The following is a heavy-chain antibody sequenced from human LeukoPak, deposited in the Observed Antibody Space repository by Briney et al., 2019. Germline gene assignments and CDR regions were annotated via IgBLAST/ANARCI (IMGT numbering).Heavy chain of an antibody. CDR2: IYYSGST. J-gene: IGHJ4*02. Sequence: ETSETLSLTCTVSGGSISSSSYYWGWIRQPPGKGLEWIGSIYYSGSTYYNPSLKSRVTISVDTSKNQFSLKLSSVTAADTAVYYCARPPAAREGGFDYWGQGTLVTVSS. D-gene: IGHD1-26*01. V-gene: IGHV4-39*07. CDR3: ARPPAAREGGFDY. CDR1: GGSISSSSYY.